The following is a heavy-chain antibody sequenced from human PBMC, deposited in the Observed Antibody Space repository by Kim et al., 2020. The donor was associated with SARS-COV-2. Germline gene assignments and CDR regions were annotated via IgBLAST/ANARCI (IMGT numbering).Heavy chain of an antibody. V-gene: IGHV3-53*01. CDR3: ARDLSSGWGDAFDI. J-gene: IGHJ3*02. D-gene: IGHD6-19*01. Sequence: ADSVKGRFTISRDNSKNTLKLQMNSLRAEDTAVYYCARDLSSGWGDAFDIWGQGTMVTVSS.